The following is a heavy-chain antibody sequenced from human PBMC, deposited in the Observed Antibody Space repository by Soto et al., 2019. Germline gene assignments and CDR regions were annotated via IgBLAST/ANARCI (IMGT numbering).Heavy chain of an antibody. D-gene: IGHD5-12*01. J-gene: IGHJ4*02. Sequence: PLVKVSCKASGYTFTGYYIHWGRQAPGQGLEWMGWINPNNGDTNYAQKFQGRVTMTRDTSTSTAYMELSSLTFDDTAVYYCARHSGYDYVFDYWGQGTLVTVSS. CDR1: GYTFTGYY. CDR3: ARHSGYDYVFDY. V-gene: IGHV1-2*02. CDR2: INPNNGDT.